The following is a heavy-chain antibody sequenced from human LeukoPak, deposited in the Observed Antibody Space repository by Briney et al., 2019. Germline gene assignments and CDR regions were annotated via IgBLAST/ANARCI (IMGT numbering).Heavy chain of an antibody. D-gene: IGHD2-15*01. J-gene: IGHJ5*02. V-gene: IGHV4-59*08. Sequence: PSETLSLTCTVSGGSISSYYWSWIRQPPGKGLEWIGYIYYSGSTNYNPSLKSRVTISVDTSKNQFSLKLSSVTAADTAVYYCARGYYCSGGSCYDDHWFDPWGQGTLVTVSS. CDR1: GGSISSYY. CDR3: ARGYYCSGGSCYDDHWFDP. CDR2: IYYSGST.